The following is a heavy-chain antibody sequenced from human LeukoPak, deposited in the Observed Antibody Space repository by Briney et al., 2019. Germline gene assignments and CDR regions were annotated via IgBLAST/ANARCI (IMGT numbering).Heavy chain of an antibody. V-gene: IGHV1-18*01. D-gene: IGHD2-15*01. CDR2: ISVYNGNT. CDR1: GYSFTSYG. J-gene: IGHJ4*02. CDR3: ARDLREYCSGGSCLELDY. Sequence: ASVKVSCKASGYSFTSYGISWVRQAPGQGLEWMGWISVYNGNTNYAQKLQGRVTMTTDTSTNTAYMELRSLRSDDTAVYYCARDLREYCSGGSCLELDYWGQGTLVTVSS.